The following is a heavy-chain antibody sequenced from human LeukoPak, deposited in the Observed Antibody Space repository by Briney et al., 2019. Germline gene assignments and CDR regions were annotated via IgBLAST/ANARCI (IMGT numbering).Heavy chain of an antibody. CDR3: ARGLGYSSGAAGIYFDY. CDR2: IYYSGNT. D-gene: IGHD2-15*01. CDR1: GGSISSSSYY. V-gene: IGHV4-39*07. J-gene: IGHJ4*02. Sequence: SETLSLTCTVSGGSISSSSYYWGWIRQPPGKGLEWIGSIYYSGNTYYHPSLKSRVTISVDTSKNQLSLKVSSVTAADTAVYYCARGLGYSSGAAGIYFDYWGQGTQVTVSS.